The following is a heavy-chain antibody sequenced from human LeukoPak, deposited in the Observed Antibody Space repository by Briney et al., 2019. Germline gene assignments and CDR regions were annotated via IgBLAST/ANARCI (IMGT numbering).Heavy chain of an antibody. V-gene: IGHV1-8*01. CDR2: MNPNSGST. J-gene: IGHJ5*02. CDR1: GYTFTSYD. CDR3: ARGYSSGWYGWFDP. D-gene: IGHD6-19*01. Sequence: ASVKVSCKASGYTFTSYDINWVRQATGQGLEWMGWMNPNSGSTGYAQKSQGRVTMTRNTSITTAYMELSSLRSEDTAVYYCARGYSSGWYGWFDPWGQGTLVTVSS.